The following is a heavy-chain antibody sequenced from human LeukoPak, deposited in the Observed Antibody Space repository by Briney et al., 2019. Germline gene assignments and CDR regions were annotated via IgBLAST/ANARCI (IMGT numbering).Heavy chain of an antibody. CDR1: GFTFSSYA. CDR2: ISWNSGSI. Sequence: GGSLRLSCAASGFTFSSYAMHWVRQAPGKGLEWVSGISWNSGSIGYADSVKGRFTISRDNAKNSLYLQMNSLRAEDTALYYCAKDMALGPSYAFDIWGQGTMVTVSS. D-gene: IGHD3-16*01. CDR3: AKDMALGPSYAFDI. J-gene: IGHJ3*02. V-gene: IGHV3-9*01.